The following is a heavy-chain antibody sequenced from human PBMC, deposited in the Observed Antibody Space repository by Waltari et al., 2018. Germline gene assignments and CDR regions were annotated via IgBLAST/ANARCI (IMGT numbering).Heavy chain of an antibody. D-gene: IGHD2-21*02. J-gene: IGHJ4*02. V-gene: IGHV5-51*03. CDR3: ARLFGDPVYYFDY. Sequence: EVQLVQSGAELKKPGESLMISCKGSVYSFTSYWIGCVRQIPVKGLEWMWIIYPGDSDTRYSTSFQGQVTISADKSISTAYLQWSSLKASDTAMYYCARLFGDPVYYFDYWGQGTLVTVSS. CDR2: IYPGDSDT. CDR1: VYSFTSYW.